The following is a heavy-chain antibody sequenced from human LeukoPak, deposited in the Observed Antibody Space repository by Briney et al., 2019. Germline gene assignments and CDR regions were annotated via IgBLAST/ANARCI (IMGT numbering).Heavy chain of an antibody. CDR2: ISYDGSNK. Sequence: GGSLRLSCAASGFTFSSYGMHWVRQAPGKGLEWVAVISYDGSNKYYADSVKGRFTISRDNSKTTLYLQMNSLRAEDTAVYYRAKDLRGVIDYWGQGTLVTVSS. CDR3: AKDLRGVIDY. CDR1: GFTFSSYG. D-gene: IGHD3-10*01. J-gene: IGHJ4*02. V-gene: IGHV3-30*18.